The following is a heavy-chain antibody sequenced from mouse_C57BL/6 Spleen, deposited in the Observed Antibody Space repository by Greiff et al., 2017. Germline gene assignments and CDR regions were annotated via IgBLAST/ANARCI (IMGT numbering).Heavy chain of an antibody. Sequence: EVQLQQSGPELVKPGASVKISCKASGYSFTDYNMNWVKQSNGKSLEWIGVINPNYGTTSYNQKFKGKATLTVDQSSSTAYMQLNSLTSEDSAVYYGARGETAQATNYFDYWGQGTTRTVSS. D-gene: IGHD3-2*02. CDR3: ARGETAQATNYFDY. J-gene: IGHJ2*01. CDR1: GYSFTDYN. V-gene: IGHV1-39*01. CDR2: INPNYGTT.